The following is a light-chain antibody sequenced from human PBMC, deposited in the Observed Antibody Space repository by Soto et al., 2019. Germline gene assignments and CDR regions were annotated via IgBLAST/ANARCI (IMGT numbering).Light chain of an antibody. Sequence: QYVPTQPPSVSGAPGQRVTISCTGSSSNIGAGYDVHWYQQLPGTAPKLLIYGNSNRPSGVPDRFSGSKSGTSASLAITGLQAEDEADYYCQSYDSSLSGYVVFGGGTKLTVL. CDR1: SSNIGAGYD. V-gene: IGLV1-40*01. CDR3: QSYDSSLSGYVV. J-gene: IGLJ2*01. CDR2: GNS.